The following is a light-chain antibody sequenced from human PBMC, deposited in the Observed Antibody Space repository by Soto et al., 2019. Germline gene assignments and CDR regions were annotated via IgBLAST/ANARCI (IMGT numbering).Light chain of an antibody. Sequence: EIVMTQSPATLSVSPGESATLSCIASQNVSSNLAWYQQKPGQAPRLLIYGASTRATGIPARFSGSGSGTEFTLTISSLQSEDFAVYYCQQYNNWPPWTFGQGTKVDIK. CDR3: QQYNNWPPWT. J-gene: IGKJ1*01. V-gene: IGKV3-15*01. CDR1: QNVSSN. CDR2: GAS.